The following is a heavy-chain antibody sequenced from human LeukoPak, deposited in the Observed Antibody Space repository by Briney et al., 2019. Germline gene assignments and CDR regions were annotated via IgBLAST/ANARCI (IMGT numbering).Heavy chain of an antibody. J-gene: IGHJ3*02. CDR3: ATSSVWGGAFNI. Sequence: VGSLRLSCAASGFTFSSYGMHWVRQAPGKGLEWVSAISGSGGSTYYADSVKGRFTVSRDNAKSTLYLQMSSLRAEDTAVYYCATSSVWGGAFNIWGQGTMVTVSS. CDR2: ISGSGGST. CDR1: GFTFSSYG. D-gene: IGHD3-16*01. V-gene: IGHV3-23*01.